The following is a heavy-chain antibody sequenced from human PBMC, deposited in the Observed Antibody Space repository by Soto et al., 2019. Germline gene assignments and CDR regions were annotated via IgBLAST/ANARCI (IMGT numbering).Heavy chain of an antibody. CDR2: ISSNGVGT. J-gene: IGHJ6*03. D-gene: IGHD6-6*01. Sequence: EVQLAESGGGLAQPGGSLRLSCAASGFTLSGYAMDWVRQAPGKGLEYVSGISSNGVGTYYANSVQGRFTISRDNSNNAVYLQMGSLSPEAMAVYYCARRARPDFYYMDVWGKGTTVTVSS. CDR3: ARRARPDFYYMDV. V-gene: IGHV3-64*01. CDR1: GFTLSGYA.